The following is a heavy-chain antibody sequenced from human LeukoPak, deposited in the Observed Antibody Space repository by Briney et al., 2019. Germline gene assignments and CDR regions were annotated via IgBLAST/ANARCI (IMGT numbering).Heavy chain of an antibody. CDR3: ARGERRITIFGVVNKGVDV. D-gene: IGHD3-3*01. Sequence: GASVKVSCKASGYTFTSYGISWVRQAPGQGLEWMGWISAYNGNTNYAQKLQGRVTMTTDTSTSTAYMELRSLRSDDTAVYYCARGERRITIFGVVNKGVDVWGQGTTVTVSS. V-gene: IGHV1-18*01. CDR1: GYTFTSYG. CDR2: ISAYNGNT. J-gene: IGHJ6*02.